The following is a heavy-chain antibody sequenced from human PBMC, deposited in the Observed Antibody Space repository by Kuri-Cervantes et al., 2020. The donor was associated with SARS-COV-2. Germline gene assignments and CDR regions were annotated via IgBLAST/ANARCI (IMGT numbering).Heavy chain of an antibody. CDR2: INSDGSNT. CDR3: AREPDSSCWYAGDAFNI. CDR1: GCPFSSYW. J-gene: IGHJ3*02. D-gene: IGHD6-19*01. Sequence: GESLKISCAASGCPFSSYWMHWVRQAPGKGLVWVSRINSDGSNTSYADSVKGRFTIYRDNDKNTLYLQMNSLRAEDTAVNYCAREPDSSCWYAGDAFNIWGQGTMVTVSS. V-gene: IGHV3-74*01.